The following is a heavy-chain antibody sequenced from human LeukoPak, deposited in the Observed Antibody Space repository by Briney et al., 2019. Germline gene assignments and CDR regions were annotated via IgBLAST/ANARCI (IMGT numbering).Heavy chain of an antibody. CDR2: IGIAGDT. V-gene: IGHV3-13*01. J-gene: IGHJ4*02. CDR3: VRGLITFGRERYFDY. CDR1: GFTFSTYD. D-gene: IGHD3-16*01. Sequence: PGGSLRLSCAASGFTFSTYDMHWVRQITGKSLEWVSGIGIAGDTSYPGSVTGRFTISRENAKNSLYLQMDSLRVGDTAVYYCVRGLITFGRERYFDYWGQGTLVTVSS.